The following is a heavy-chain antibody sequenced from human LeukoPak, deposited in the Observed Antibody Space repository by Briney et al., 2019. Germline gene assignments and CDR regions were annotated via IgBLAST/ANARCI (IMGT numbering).Heavy chain of an antibody. Sequence: PGGSLRLSCAASGFTFRSYGMSWVRQAPGKGLEWVSIIYSGGSTFYADSVKGRFTISRDNSKNTLYLQMNSLRAEDTAVYYCARGGSYLSAFDIWGQGTMVTVSS. D-gene: IGHD1-26*01. CDR2: IYSGGST. V-gene: IGHV3-53*01. J-gene: IGHJ3*02. CDR3: ARGGSYLSAFDI. CDR1: GFTFRSYG.